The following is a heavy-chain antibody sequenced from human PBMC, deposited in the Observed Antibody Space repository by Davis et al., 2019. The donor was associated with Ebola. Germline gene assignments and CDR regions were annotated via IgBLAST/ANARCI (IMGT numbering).Heavy chain of an antibody. J-gene: IGHJ4*02. Sequence: PSETLSLTCTVSGGSISSYYWSWIRQPPGKGLEWIGYIYYSGSTNYNPSLKSRVTISVDTSKNQFSLKLSSVTAADTAVYYCARDRPWSDYWGQGTLVTVSS. CDR3: ARDRPWSDY. V-gene: IGHV4-59*01. CDR1: GGSISSYY. D-gene: IGHD1-1*01. CDR2: IYYSGST.